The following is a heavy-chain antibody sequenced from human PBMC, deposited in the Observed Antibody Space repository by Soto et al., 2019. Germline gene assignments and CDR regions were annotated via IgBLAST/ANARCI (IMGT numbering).Heavy chain of an antibody. D-gene: IGHD5-18*01. Sequence: LRLSCAASGFTFTSYAMTWVRQAPGKGLEWLSTISGRGVSTYDTDSVKGRFTISRDNSKNMLYLQLNSLRAEDTAVYYCAKAGRGHSYSYYYDCWGQGTLVTVSS. CDR2: ISGRGVST. CDR1: GFTFTSYA. V-gene: IGHV3-23*01. CDR3: AKAGRGHSYSYYYDC. J-gene: IGHJ4*02.